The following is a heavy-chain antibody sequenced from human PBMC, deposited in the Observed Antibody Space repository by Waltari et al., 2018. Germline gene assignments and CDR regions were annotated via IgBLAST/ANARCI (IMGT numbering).Heavy chain of an antibody. CDR2: ITPHTGGT. CDR1: GYTFTRHY. V-gene: IGHV1-2*04. J-gene: IGHJ4*02. Sequence: QVQLVQSGAEVKEPGASVKVSCKASGYTFTRHYIHWVRQAPGQGLEWMGRITPHTGGTYYSQKFQGWVTMTRDMSITTAYMEVSSLRSDDTAVYYCARDLVGSGWSIDYWGQGTLVTVSS. D-gene: IGHD6-19*01. CDR3: ARDLVGSGWSIDY.